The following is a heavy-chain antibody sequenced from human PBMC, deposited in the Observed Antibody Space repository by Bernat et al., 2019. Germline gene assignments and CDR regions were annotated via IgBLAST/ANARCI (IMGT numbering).Heavy chain of an antibody. CDR1: GYSFTSYW. CDR2: IYPGDSDT. Sequence: EVQLVQSGAEVKKPGESLKISCKGSGYSFTSYWIGWVRQMPGKGLEWMGSIYPGDSDTRYSPSFQGQFTISADKSISTAYLPRCSLKASDTAMYYCAIGGLYSSGWYGCFDPWGQGTLITVSS. V-gene: IGHV5-51*01. CDR3: AIGGLYSSGWYGCFDP. J-gene: IGHJ5*02. D-gene: IGHD6-19*01.